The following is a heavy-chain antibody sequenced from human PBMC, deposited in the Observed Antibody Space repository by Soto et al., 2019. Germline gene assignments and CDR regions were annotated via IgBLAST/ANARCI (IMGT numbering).Heavy chain of an antibody. V-gene: IGHV4-59*01. CDR1: DGSRGSYY. J-gene: IGHJ4*02. CDR2: IFYPGDT. Sequence: QVQLLESGPGLVKPSETLSLTCAVPDGSRGSYYWSWIRQPPGKGLEWIGHIFYPGDTKYNPSLTSRPPISVYTSRSQISLRQSSLTAADTAVYYCAREGGGYRFDYWGQGILVTVSS. D-gene: IGHD1-26*01. CDR3: AREGGGYRFDY.